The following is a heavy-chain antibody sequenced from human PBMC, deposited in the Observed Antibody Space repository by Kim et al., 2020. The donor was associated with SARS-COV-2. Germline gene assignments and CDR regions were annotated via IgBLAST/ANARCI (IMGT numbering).Heavy chain of an antibody. J-gene: IGHJ5*02. CDR1: GASIIRTRYS. Sequence: SETLSLTCSISGASIIRTRYSWDWIRQPPGKGLEWIGTIDYSGDTLYNPSLRSQVSISVDTSQNRFSLRLSSVTASDTAVYYCARHVRHHPEVWFDPWG. CDR2: IDYSGDT. V-gene: IGHV4-39*01. CDR3: ARHVRHHPEVWFDP.